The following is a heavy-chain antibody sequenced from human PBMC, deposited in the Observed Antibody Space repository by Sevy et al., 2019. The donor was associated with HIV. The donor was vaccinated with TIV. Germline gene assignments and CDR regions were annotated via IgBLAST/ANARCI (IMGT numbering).Heavy chain of an antibody. CDR2: ISGLSNYI. Sequence: GGSLRLSCAASGFTFSSYIMNWVRQAPGKGLEWVSSISGLSNYIYYADSVQGRFTISRDNAKNSLYLQMNSLTDEDTAVYYCARDETWDAFDIWGQGTMVTVSS. J-gene: IGHJ3*02. CDR1: GFTFSSYI. V-gene: IGHV3-21*01. CDR3: ARDETWDAFDI.